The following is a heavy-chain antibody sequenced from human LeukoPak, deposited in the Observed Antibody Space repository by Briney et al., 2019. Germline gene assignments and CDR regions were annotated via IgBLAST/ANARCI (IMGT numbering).Heavy chain of an antibody. J-gene: IGHJ4*02. Sequence: GSLRLSCAASGFTFSSYAMSWVRQAPGKGLEWVSAISGSGGSTYNADSVKGRFTISRDNSKNTLYLQMNSLRAEDTAVYYCVKVSHSSGWYLDYWGQGTLVTVSS. CDR1: GFTFSSYA. D-gene: IGHD6-19*01. CDR3: VKVSHSSGWYLDY. V-gene: IGHV3-23*01. CDR2: ISGSGGST.